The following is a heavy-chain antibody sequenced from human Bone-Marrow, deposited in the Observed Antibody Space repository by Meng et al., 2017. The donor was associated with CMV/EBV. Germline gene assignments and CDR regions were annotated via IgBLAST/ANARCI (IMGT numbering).Heavy chain of an antibody. CDR2: ISYDGSNK. CDR3: ARDTAYYYGSGSYSP. D-gene: IGHD3-10*01. J-gene: IGHJ5*02. CDR1: GFTFSSYA. Sequence: GGSLRLSCAASGFTFSSYAMHWVRQAPGKGLEWVAVISYDGSNKYYADSVKGRFTISRDNSKNTLYLQMNSLRSEDTAVYYCARDTAYYYGSGSYSPWGQGTLVTVSS. V-gene: IGHV3-30*04.